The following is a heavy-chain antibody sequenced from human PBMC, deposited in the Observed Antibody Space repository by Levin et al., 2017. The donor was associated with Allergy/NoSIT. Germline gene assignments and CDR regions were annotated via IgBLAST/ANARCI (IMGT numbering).Heavy chain of an antibody. Sequence: GESLKISCAASGFTFSDYWMHWVRQAPGEGLVWVSHINGGGTTSTYADSVKGRFTISRDNAKNTVYLQMNSLRAEDTAVYYCEREDRPKVYQFYAMDVWGQGTTVTVSS. CDR2: INGGGTTS. CDR1: GFTFSDYW. D-gene: IGHD6-19*01. V-gene: IGHV3-74*01. J-gene: IGHJ6*02. CDR3: EREDRPKVYQFYAMDV.